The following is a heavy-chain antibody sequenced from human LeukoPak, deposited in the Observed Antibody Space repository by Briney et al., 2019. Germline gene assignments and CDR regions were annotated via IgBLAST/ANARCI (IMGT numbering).Heavy chain of an antibody. V-gene: IGHV3-30-3*01. CDR3: ARAKDIVVVPADY. J-gene: IGHJ4*02. CDR2: ISYDGSNK. CDR1: GFTFSSYA. Sequence: GGSLRLSCAASGFTFSSYAMHWVRQAPGKGLEWVAVISYDGSNKYYADSVKGRFTTSRDNSKNTLYLQMNSLRAEDTAVYYCARAKDIVVVPADYWGQGTLVTVSS. D-gene: IGHD2-2*01.